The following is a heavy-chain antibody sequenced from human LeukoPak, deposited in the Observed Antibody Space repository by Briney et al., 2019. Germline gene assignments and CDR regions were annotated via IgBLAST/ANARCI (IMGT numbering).Heavy chain of an antibody. Sequence: HPGGSLRLSCAASGFTFSSYAMSWVRQAPGKGLEWVSVISGSGGSTYYADSVKGRFTISRDNAKNSLYLQMNSLRAEDTAVYYCARLNYDFWSGYFFSRTGDNWFDPWGQGTLVTVSS. CDR3: ARLNYDFWSGYFFSRTGDNWFDP. J-gene: IGHJ5*02. D-gene: IGHD3-3*01. CDR2: ISGSGGST. V-gene: IGHV3-23*01. CDR1: GFTFSSYA.